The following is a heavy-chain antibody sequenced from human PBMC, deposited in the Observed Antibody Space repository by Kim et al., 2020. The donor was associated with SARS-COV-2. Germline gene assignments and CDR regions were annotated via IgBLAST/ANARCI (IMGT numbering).Heavy chain of an antibody. D-gene: IGHD3-22*01. J-gene: IGHJ3*02. CDR3: GGSITMIVVVITSAFDI. Sequence: GGSLRLSCAASGFTFSSYAMSWVRQAPGKGLEWVSAISGSGGSTYYADSVKGRFTISRDNSKNTLYLQMNSLRAEDTAVYYCGGSITMIVVVITSAFDIWGQGTMVTVSS. V-gene: IGHV3-23*01. CDR1: GFTFSSYA. CDR2: ISGSGGST.